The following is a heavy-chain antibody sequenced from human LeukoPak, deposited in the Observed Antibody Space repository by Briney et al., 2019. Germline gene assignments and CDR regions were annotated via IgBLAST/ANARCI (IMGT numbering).Heavy chain of an antibody. CDR3: ARNYDSSGYGYNWFGP. CDR2: ITGSSSFI. D-gene: IGHD3-22*01. V-gene: IGHV3-21*01. Sequence: KTGGSLRLSCAASGFTFSTYSMNWVRQAPGKGLEWVSSITGSSSFIYYADSVKGRFTISRDNAKNSLHLQMNSLRAEDTAVYYCARNYDSSGYGYNWFGPWGQGTLVTVSS. CDR1: GFTFSTYS. J-gene: IGHJ5*02.